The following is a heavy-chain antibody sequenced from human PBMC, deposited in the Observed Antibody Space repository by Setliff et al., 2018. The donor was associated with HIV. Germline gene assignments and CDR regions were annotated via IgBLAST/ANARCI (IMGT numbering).Heavy chain of an antibody. CDR1: GYSFTGYW. V-gene: IGHV1-2*06. CDR3: ARGRFWGPH. D-gene: IGHD7-27*01. CDR2: INPHSGVT. Sequence: ASVKVSCKASGYSFTGYWMHWVRQAPGQGLEWMGRINPHSGVTNYAQKFQGRVTMTRDTSISTAYMELSSLTSDDTAVYYCARGRFWGPHWGQGTRVTVSS. J-gene: IGHJ4*02.